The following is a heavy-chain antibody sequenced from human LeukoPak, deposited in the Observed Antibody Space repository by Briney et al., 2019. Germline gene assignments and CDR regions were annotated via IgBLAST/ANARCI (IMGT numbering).Heavy chain of an antibody. CDR3: AREYYYNSSGHGCSAY. CDR2: IKEDGSEK. J-gene: IGHJ4*02. V-gene: IGHV3-7*01. Sequence: PGGSLRLSCAASGFIFGDFWMTWVRQAPRRGLEWVANIKEDGSEKYSVDSVKGRFTISRDNAKNTLFLQMNSLRAEDTAMYYCAREYYYNSSGHGCSAYWGQGTLVTVSS. CDR1: GFIFGDFW. D-gene: IGHD3-22*01.